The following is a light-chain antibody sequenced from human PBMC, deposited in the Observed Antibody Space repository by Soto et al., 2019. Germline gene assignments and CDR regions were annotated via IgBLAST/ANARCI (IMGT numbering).Light chain of an antibody. V-gene: IGKV3-11*01. CDR2: DAS. CDR1: QSVSSY. J-gene: IGKJ5*01. CDR3: QQRSNWPPIT. Sequence: MVLRQSPATLTLSPGDRSTLSCRSSQSVSSYLAWYQQKPGQAPRLLIYDASNRATGIPARFSGSGSGTDFTLTISSLEPEDFAVYYCQQRSNWPPITFGQGTRLEIK.